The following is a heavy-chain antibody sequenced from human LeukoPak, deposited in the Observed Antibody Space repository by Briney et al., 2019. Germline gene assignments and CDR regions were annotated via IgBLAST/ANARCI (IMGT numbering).Heavy chain of an antibody. CDR3: ARDRVGATDYSDY. CDR1: GLTFSSYP. Sequence: GGSLRLSCAASGLTFSSYPMHWVRQAPGKGLEWVAVISYDGSEKHYADPVKGRFTISRDNSKNTLYLQMSSLRAEDTAVYYCARDRVGATDYSDYWGQGTLVTVSS. V-gene: IGHV3-30-3*01. CDR2: ISYDGSEK. D-gene: IGHD1-26*01. J-gene: IGHJ4*02.